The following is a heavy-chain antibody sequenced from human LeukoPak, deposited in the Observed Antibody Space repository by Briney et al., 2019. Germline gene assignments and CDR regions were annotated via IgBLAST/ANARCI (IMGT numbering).Heavy chain of an antibody. J-gene: IGHJ4*02. CDR1: GFSFDNNA. CDR3: ARSAGAWYGYDY. V-gene: IGHV3-23*01. D-gene: IGHD5-18*01. CDR2: ITASAGTT. Sequence: GGSLRLSCVVSGFSFDNNAMTWVRQAPGKGLEWVSSITASAGTTDYAASGKGRFAISRDNSKNTLYLQMNSLRADDTAVYYCARSAGAWYGYDYWGQGNLVIVS.